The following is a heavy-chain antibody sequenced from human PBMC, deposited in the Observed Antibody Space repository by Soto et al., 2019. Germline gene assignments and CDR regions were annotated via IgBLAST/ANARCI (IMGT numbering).Heavy chain of an antibody. Sequence: SVKVSCKASGGAFSSYAISWVRQAPGQGLEWMGGIIPIFGTANYAQKFQGRVTITADESTSTAYMELSSLRSEDTAVYYCARGGIVVVVAGIYGMDVWGQGTKVTVSS. CDR3: ARGGIVVVVAGIYGMDV. D-gene: IGHD2-15*01. V-gene: IGHV1-69*13. CDR2: IIPIFGTA. J-gene: IGHJ6*02. CDR1: GGAFSSYA.